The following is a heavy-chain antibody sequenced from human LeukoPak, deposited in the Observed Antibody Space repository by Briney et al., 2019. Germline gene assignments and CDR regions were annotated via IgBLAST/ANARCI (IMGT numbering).Heavy chain of an antibody. CDR1: GFTFSSYW. Sequence: GGSLRLSCAASGFTFSSYWMSWIRQAPGKGLEGVSYISTGGNAIYYADSMKGRFTISRDNAKNSLYLQMNSLTAEDTAVYYCARARPHRPTPYYYSYYMDVWGKGTTVTVSS. J-gene: IGHJ6*03. CDR2: ISTGGNAI. CDR3: ARARPHRPTPYYYSYYMDV. V-gene: IGHV3-11*04.